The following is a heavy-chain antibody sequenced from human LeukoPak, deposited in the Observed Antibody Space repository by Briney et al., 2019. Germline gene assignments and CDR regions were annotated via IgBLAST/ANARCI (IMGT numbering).Heavy chain of an antibody. CDR2: IIPIVSAT. CDR1: GATFSTHP. Sequence: SVKVSCKASGATFSTHPISWVRQAPGQGLEWMGRIIPIVSATNYAQMFQGRVTITADKSTNTVYLELSSLRSDDTAVYYCARIMTTLDSPFDPWGQGTLVTVSS. J-gene: IGHJ5*02. D-gene: IGHD4-11*01. CDR3: ARIMTTLDSPFDP. V-gene: IGHV1-69*08.